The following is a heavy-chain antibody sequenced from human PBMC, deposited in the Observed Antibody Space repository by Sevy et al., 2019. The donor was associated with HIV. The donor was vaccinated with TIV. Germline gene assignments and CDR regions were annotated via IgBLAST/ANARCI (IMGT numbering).Heavy chain of an antibody. CDR3: ARGLGYCSSTSCYTRANYYYGMDV. Sequence: GGSLRLSCVASGFTFSDYYMSWIRQAPGKGLEWVSYISSSGSTIYYADSVKGRFTISRDNAKNSLYLQMNSLRAEDTAVYYCARGLGYCSSTSCYTRANYYYGMDVWGQGTTVTVSS. D-gene: IGHD2-2*02. CDR2: ISSSGSTI. CDR1: GFTFSDYY. V-gene: IGHV3-11*04. J-gene: IGHJ6*02.